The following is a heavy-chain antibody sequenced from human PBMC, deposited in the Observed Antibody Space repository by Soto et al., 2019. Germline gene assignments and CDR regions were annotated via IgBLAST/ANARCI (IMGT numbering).Heavy chain of an antibody. D-gene: IGHD3-10*01. CDR2: IYYSIST. CDR3: ARGRGSGSSFYYSGMEV. V-gene: IGHV4-59*01. CDR1: CGSINSYY. Sequence: SETLSLTFTVSCGSINSYYWSWIRQPPGKVLEWIGYIYYSISTNDNPSLQSPVTISVHTYKTQFSLKLRSVTAADTAVYYCARGRGSGSSFYYSGMEVWGQGTPVTVSS. J-gene: IGHJ6*02.